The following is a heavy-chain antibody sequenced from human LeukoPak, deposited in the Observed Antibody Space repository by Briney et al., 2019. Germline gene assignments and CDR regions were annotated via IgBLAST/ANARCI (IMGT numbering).Heavy chain of an antibody. CDR2: ISGSGGST. J-gene: IGHJ4*02. CDR1: GFTFSSYA. Sequence: GGSLRLSCAASGFTFSSYAMSWVRQAPGKGLEWVSAISGSGGSTYYADSVKGRFTISRDNSKNTLYLQMNSPRAEDTAVYYCASGEQYDFWSGYYTQYYFDYWGQGTLVTVSS. CDR3: ASGEQYDFWSGYYTQYYFDY. D-gene: IGHD3-3*01. V-gene: IGHV3-23*01.